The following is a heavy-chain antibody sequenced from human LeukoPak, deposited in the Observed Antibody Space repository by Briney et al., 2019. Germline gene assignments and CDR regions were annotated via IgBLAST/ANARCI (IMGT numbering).Heavy chain of an antibody. CDR1: GFTFSSYG. J-gene: IGHJ5*02. CDR2: ISGSGGST. CDR3: AKAAIAAPSTVNWFDP. D-gene: IGHD6-6*01. V-gene: IGHV3-23*01. Sequence: GGSLRLSCAASGFTFSSYGMSWVRQAPGKGLEWVSAISGSGGSTYYADSVKGRFTISRVNSKNTLYLQMNSLRAEDTAVYYCAKAAIAAPSTVNWFDPWGQGTLVTVSS.